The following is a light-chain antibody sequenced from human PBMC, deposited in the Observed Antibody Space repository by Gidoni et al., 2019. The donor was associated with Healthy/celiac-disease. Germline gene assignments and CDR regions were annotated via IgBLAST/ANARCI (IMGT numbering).Light chain of an antibody. CDR2: DAS. J-gene: IGKJ4*01. Sequence: DIQMTQSPSYLSASVGDRVTITCQASQDISNYLNWYQQKPGKAPKLPIYDASNLETGVPSRFSGSGSGTDFTFTISRLQPEDIATYYCQQYDNPPLTFGGGTKVEIK. CDR3: QQYDNPPLT. V-gene: IGKV1-33*01. CDR1: QDISNY.